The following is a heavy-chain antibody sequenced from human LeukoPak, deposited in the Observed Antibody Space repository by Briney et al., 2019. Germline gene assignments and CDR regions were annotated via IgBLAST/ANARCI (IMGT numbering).Heavy chain of an antibody. J-gene: IGHJ4*02. CDR2: ISSSGSTI. V-gene: IGHV3-48*03. Sequence: GGSLRLSCAASGFTFSSSEMNWVRQAPGKGLEWVSYISSSGSTIYYADSVKGRFTISRDNAKNSLYLQMNSLRAEDTAVYYCARGDGYNVDYWGQGTLVTVSS. CDR3: ARGDGYNVDY. D-gene: IGHD5-24*01. CDR1: GFTFSSSE.